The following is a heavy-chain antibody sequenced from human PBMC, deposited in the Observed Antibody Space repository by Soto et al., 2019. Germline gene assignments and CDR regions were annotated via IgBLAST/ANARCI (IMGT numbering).Heavy chain of an antibody. D-gene: IGHD2-21*01. CDR1: GGSISSGGYF. CDR3: ARGSSSGVNANWV. CDR2: IYYSGST. Sequence: PSETLSLTCTVSGGSISSGGYFWTWIRQHPGKGLEWIGYIYYSGSTYYTPSLKSRVTISVDTSKNQFSLNLSSLTSADTAVYSCARGSSSGVNANWVWGQGSLVTVSS. J-gene: IGHJ4*02. V-gene: IGHV4-31*03.